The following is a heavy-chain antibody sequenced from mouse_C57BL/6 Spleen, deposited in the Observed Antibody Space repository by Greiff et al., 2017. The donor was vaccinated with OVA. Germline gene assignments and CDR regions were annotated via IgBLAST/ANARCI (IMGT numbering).Heavy chain of an antibody. CDR3: ARGGYYGYFDV. CDR1: GYTFTSYW. D-gene: IGHD2-2*01. Sequence: QVQLKQPGAELVRPGSSVKLSCKASGYTFTSYWMHWVKQRPIQGLEWIGNIDPSDSETHYNQKFKDKATLTVDKSSSTAYMQLSSLTSEDSAVYYCARGGYYGYFDVWGTGTTVTVSS. CDR2: IDPSDSET. V-gene: IGHV1-52*01. J-gene: IGHJ1*03.